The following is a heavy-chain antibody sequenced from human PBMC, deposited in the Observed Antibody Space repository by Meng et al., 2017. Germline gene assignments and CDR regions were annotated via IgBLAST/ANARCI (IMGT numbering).Heavy chain of an antibody. Sequence: EGQLLESGGGLVQPGGSLRLSCAASGFTFNNYWMHWVRQVPGKGLVWVSRISGDGSITNYADSVKGRFTISRDNAKNTLYLQMNSLRPEDTALYYCLDEAPRSDYWGQGSLVTVSS. J-gene: IGHJ4*02. CDR1: GFTFNNYW. CDR3: LDEAPRSDY. V-gene: IGHV3-74*01. D-gene: IGHD1-1*01. CDR2: ISGDGSIT.